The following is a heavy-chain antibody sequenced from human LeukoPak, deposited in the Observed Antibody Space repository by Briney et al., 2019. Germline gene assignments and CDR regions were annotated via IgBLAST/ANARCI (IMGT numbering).Heavy chain of an antibody. CDR2: INFYKGNT. CDR1: GYTFTSHD. V-gene: IGHV1-18*01. J-gene: IGHJ6*02. D-gene: IGHD2-21*02. Sequence: ASVKVSCKASGYTFTSHDVSWVRQAPGQGLEWMGWINFYKGNTDYAQRLQGRVTMTTDTSTNTAYMELRSLRSDDTAVYYCARTYCGGDCYSPASASYYYYGMDVWGQGTTVTVSS. CDR3: ARTYCGGDCYSPASASYYYYGMDV.